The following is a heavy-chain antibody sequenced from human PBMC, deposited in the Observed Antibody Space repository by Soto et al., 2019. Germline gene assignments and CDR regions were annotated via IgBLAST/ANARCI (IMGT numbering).Heavy chain of an antibody. V-gene: IGHV3-23*01. CDR1: GFTFSSYA. CDR3: AKGRGIVVVVAAMDY. J-gene: IGHJ4*02. D-gene: IGHD2-15*01. Sequence: EVQLLESGGGLVQPGGSLRLSCAASGFTFSSYAMSWVRQAPGKGLEWVSAISGSGGSTYYADSVKGRFTISRDNSKKTLYLQMNSLRAEDTAVYYFAKGRGIVVVVAAMDYWGQGTLVTVSS. CDR2: ISGSGGST.